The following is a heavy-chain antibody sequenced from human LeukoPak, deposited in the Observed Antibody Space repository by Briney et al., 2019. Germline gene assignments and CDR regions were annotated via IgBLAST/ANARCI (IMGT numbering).Heavy chain of an antibody. J-gene: IGHJ4*02. V-gene: IGHV3-21*01. CDR2: ISSSSSYI. CDR3: ARDYYDSSGYYNPEYYFDY. Sequence: GGSLRLFCAASGFTFSSYSMNWVRQAPGKGLEWVSSISSSSSYIYYADSVKGRFTISRDNAKNSLYLQMNSLRAEDTAVYYCARDYYDSSGYYNPEYYFDYWGQGTLVTVSS. D-gene: IGHD3-22*01. CDR1: GFTFSSYS.